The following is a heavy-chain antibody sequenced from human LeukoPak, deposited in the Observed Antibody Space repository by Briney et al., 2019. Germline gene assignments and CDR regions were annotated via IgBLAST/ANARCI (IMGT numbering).Heavy chain of an antibody. CDR2: IYSGGST. CDR3: ARDFPTVRRVID. CDR1: GFTVSSNY. J-gene: IGHJ4*02. V-gene: IGHV3-66*01. Sequence: GGSLRLSCAASGFTVSSNYMSWVRQAPGKGLEWVSVIYSGGSTYYADSVKGRFTISRDNSKNTLYLQMNSLRAEDTAVYYCARDFPTVRRVIDWGQGTLVTVSS. D-gene: IGHD3-10*01.